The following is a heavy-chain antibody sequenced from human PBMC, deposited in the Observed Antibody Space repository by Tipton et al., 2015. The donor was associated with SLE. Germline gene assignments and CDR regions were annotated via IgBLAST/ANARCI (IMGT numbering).Heavy chain of an antibody. D-gene: IGHD3-10*01. Sequence: SLRLSCAASGFTFSSYAMHWVRQAPGKGLEWVAVISYEGSNKYYADSVKGRFTISRDNAKNSLYLQMNSLRAEDTAVYYCARGRVLLWFGDPRIGAFDIWGQGTMVTVSS. CDR1: GFTFSSYA. J-gene: IGHJ3*02. V-gene: IGHV3-30-3*01. CDR2: ISYEGSNK. CDR3: ARGRVLLWFGDPRIGAFDI.